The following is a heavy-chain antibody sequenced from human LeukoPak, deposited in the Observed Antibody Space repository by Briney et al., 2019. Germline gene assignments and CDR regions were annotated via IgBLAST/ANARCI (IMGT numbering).Heavy chain of an antibody. CDR3: ARGELMVFANQFDY. D-gene: IGHD2-8*01. V-gene: IGHV4-30-4*08. CDR1: GGSISSGDYY. Sequence: SQTLSLTCCVSGGSISSGDYYWSWIRQPPGKGLEWIGYIYYSGSTYYNPSLKSRVTMSVDSSKNQFSLKLSSVTAADTAVYYCARGELMVFANQFDYWGQGTLVTVSS. J-gene: IGHJ4*02. CDR2: IYYSGST.